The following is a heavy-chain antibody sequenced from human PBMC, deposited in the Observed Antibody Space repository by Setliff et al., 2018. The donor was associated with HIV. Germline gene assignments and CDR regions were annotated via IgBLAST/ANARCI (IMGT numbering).Heavy chain of an antibody. CDR3: ARTTVRDFGLVITNFDQ. CDR2: IDHSETT. CDR1: GGSINGHS. J-gene: IGHJ4*02. V-gene: IGHV4-59*11. D-gene: IGHD3-3*01. Sequence: SETLSLTCTVSGGSINGHSWSWIRQPPGKVLEWIGYIDHSETTNYNPSLKSRLTISIDTSKTQFSLNLSYVTAADTAVYYCARTTVRDFGLVITNFDQWGLGTLVTVSS.